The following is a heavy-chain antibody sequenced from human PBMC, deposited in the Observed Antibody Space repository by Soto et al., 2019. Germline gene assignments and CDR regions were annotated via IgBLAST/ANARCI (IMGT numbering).Heavy chain of an antibody. Sequence: QITLKESGPPLVKPTQTLTLTCTFSGFSLSTSGVGVGWIRQPPGKALEWLALIYWDDDKRYSPSLKSRLTITKDTSKNQVVLTMTNMDPVDTATYYCAHRLPLGVEVVAATPPLAFDIWGQGTMVTVSS. CDR2: IYWDDDK. J-gene: IGHJ3*02. V-gene: IGHV2-5*02. CDR1: GFSLSTSGVG. D-gene: IGHD2-15*01. CDR3: AHRLPLGVEVVAATPPLAFDI.